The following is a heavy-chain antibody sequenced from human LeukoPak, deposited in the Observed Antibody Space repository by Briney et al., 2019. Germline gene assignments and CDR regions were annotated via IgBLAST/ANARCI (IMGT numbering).Heavy chain of an antibody. CDR1: GGSFSGYY. D-gene: IGHD3-22*01. Sequence: SETLSLTCAVYGGSFSGYYWSWIRQPPGKGLEWIGEINHSGSTNYNPSLKSRLTISVDTSKNQFSLKLSSVTAADTAMYYCARFQSSGYYYLDSWGQGTLVTVSS. V-gene: IGHV4-34*09. CDR3: ARFQSSGYYYLDS. J-gene: IGHJ4*02. CDR2: INHSGST.